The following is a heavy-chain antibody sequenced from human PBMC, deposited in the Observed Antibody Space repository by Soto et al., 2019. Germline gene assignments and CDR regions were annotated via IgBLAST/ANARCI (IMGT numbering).Heavy chain of an antibody. Sequence: VQLVESGGGLVKPGGSLRLSCAASGFTFNTAWMNWVRQAPGEGLEWVGRIKTSADGGATDYAAPVQGRFTISRDDSKNALYLHMNSLKTEDTAVYYCTTGSVEGVWGQGTTVTVSS. J-gene: IGHJ6*02. CDR3: TTGSVEGV. CDR1: GFTFNTAW. CDR2: IKTSADGGAT. V-gene: IGHV3-15*07. D-gene: IGHD2-15*01.